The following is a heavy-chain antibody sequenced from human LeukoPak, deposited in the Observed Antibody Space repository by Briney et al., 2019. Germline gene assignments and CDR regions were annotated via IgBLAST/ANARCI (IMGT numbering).Heavy chain of an antibody. CDR1: GFTFSSYA. CDR2: INHSGST. Sequence: PGGSLRLSCAASGFTFSSYAMSWVRQPPGKGLEWIGEINHSGSTNYNPSLKSRVTISVDTSKNQFSLKLSSVTAADTAVYYCARQGPGGYCSGGSCSAYYYYYMDVWGKGTTVTISS. V-gene: IGHV4-34*01. J-gene: IGHJ6*03. CDR3: ARQGPGGYCSGGSCSAYYYYYMDV. D-gene: IGHD2-15*01.